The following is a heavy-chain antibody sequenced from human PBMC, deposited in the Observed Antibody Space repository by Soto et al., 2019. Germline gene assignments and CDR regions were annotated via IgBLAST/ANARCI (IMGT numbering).Heavy chain of an antibody. Sequence: QVQLVESGGGLVKPGGSLRLSCAASGFTFSDYYMSWIRQAPGKGLEWVSYISRSSSYTNYADSVNGRFTISRDNAKISLYLQMNSLRADDTAVYYCAGGGGSYLPDYWGQGTLVTVSS. CDR2: ISRSSSYT. CDR3: AGGGGSYLPDY. D-gene: IGHD1-26*01. V-gene: IGHV3-11*05. CDR1: GFTFSDYY. J-gene: IGHJ4*02.